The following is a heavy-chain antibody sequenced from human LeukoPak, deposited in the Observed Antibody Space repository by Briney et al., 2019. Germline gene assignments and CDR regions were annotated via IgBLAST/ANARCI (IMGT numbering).Heavy chain of an antibody. CDR1: GFNFESYG. V-gene: IGHV3-21*01. Sequence: PGGSLRLSCAASGFNFESYGMNWVRQAPGRGLEWLSSISSSSRYIFYADSVRGRFTISRDNAKKSLYLHMNSLRGDDTAVYYCARDLRHNRFLYWDWLDSWGQGTLVTVSS. CDR2: ISSSSRYI. J-gene: IGHJ5*01. D-gene: IGHD2/OR15-2a*01. CDR3: ARDLRHNRFLYWDWLDS.